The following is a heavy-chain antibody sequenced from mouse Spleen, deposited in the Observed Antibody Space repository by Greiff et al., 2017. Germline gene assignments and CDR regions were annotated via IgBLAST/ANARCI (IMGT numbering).Heavy chain of an antibody. CDR2: TWAGGNT. V-gene: IGHV2-9*02. CDR3: AREGPSWDYFDY. CDR1: GFSLISYG. J-gene: IGHJ2*01. Sequence: QVQLQQSGPGLMPPSQSLSITCTVSGFSLISYGVHWLRQPPGKGLEWLGVTWAGGNTNYNSALMSRLSITKDTSKSQVFLRMNSLQTDDTAMYYCAREGPSWDYFDYWGQGTTLTVSS.